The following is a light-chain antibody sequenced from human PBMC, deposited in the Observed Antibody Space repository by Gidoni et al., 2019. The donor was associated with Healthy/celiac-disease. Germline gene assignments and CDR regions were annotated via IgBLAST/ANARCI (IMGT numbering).Light chain of an antibody. CDR3: SSYTSSSTLGV. CDR2: DVS. J-gene: IGLJ2*01. Sequence: QSALTQPASVSGSPGQSITISCTGTSSDVSGYNYVSWYQQHPGKAPQPMLYDVSNRPSGVSNRFSGSKSGNTASLTISVLQAEDEADYYCSSYTSSSTLGVFGGGTKLTVL. CDR1: SSDVSGYNY. V-gene: IGLV2-14*01.